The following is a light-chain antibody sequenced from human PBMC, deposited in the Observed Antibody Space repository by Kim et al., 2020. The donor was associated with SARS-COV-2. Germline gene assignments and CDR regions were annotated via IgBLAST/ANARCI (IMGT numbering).Light chain of an antibody. CDR1: KLGDKY. J-gene: IGLJ3*02. CDR3: QAWDSSTGV. V-gene: IGLV3-1*01. CDR2: QDS. Sequence: SVSPGQTASITCSGDKLGDKYAFWYQQKPGQSPVLGIYQDSKRPSGIPERFSGSNSGNTATLTISGTQAMDEAHYYCQAWDSSTGVFGGGTQLTVL.